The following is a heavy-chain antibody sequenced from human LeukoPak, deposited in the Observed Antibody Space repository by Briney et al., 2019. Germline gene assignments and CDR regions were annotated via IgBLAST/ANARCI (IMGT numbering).Heavy chain of an antibody. Sequence: PGGSLRLSCAASGFTFSSYAMSWVRQAPGKGLEWVSAISGSGGSTYYADSVKGRFTISRDNSKNTLYLQMNSLRAEDTAVYYCAKAGICSSTSCCAFDYWGQGTLVTVSS. CDR3: AKAGICSSTSCCAFDY. V-gene: IGHV3-23*01. CDR2: ISGSGGST. CDR1: GFTFSSYA. J-gene: IGHJ4*02. D-gene: IGHD2-2*01.